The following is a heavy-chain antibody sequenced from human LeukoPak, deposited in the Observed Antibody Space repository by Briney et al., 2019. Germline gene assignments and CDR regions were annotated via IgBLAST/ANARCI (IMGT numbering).Heavy chain of an antibody. CDR1: AYTLTGYY. Sequence: ASVKVSCTASAYTLTGYYMHWVRQAPGQGLEWMGWINPNRGGTNYAQKVQGRVTMTRDTSIGTAYLELNRLRSDDTAVYYCATYDQWLPHGFDPWGQGTLVTVSS. D-gene: IGHD6-19*01. CDR2: INPNRGGT. V-gene: IGHV1-2*02. CDR3: ATYDQWLPHGFDP. J-gene: IGHJ5*02.